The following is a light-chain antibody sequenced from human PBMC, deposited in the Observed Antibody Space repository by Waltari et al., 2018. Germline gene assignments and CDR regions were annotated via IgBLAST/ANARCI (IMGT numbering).Light chain of an antibody. CDR2: GAS. J-gene: IGKJ1*01. CDR1: QIVCKY. Sequence: EIVLTQSPGTLSLSPGEGATLSCRASQIVCKYLAWYQQKPGQAPRLLIYGASSRATGIPDRLSGSGSGTDFSLTISRLEPEDFAVYYCQHYVRLPATFGQGTKVEIK. V-gene: IGKV3-20*01. CDR3: QHYVRLPAT.